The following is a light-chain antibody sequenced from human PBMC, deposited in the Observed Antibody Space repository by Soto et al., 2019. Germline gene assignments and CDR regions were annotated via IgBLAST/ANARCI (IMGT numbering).Light chain of an antibody. Sequence: EIVLTQSPGTLYLSPGERATLSCRASQSVTGSYLAWYQQKPGQAPRLLIYGASPRATGIPDRFSGSGSGTDFTLTISRLEPEDFAAYYCQQYGRSAPKTFGQGTKVEIK. V-gene: IGKV3-20*01. CDR1: QSVTGSY. CDR3: QQYGRSAPKT. CDR2: GAS. J-gene: IGKJ1*01.